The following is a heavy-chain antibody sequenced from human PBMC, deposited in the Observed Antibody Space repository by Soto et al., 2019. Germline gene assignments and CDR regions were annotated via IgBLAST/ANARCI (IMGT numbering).Heavy chain of an antibody. D-gene: IGHD1-7*01. V-gene: IGHV1-8*01. CDR2: MNPNSGNT. Sequence: GASVKVSCKASGYTFTSYDINWVRQATGQGLEWMGWMNPNSGNTGYAQKFQGRVTMTRNTSISTAYMELSSLRAEDTAVYYCAKGDWDYIAGHFDYWGQGTLVTVSS. CDR1: GYTFTSYD. CDR3: AKGDWDYIAGHFDY. J-gene: IGHJ4*02.